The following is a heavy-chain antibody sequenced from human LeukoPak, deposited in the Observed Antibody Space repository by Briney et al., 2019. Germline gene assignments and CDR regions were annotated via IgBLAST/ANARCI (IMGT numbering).Heavy chain of an antibody. J-gene: IGHJ5*02. CDR2: INPSGGST. CDR1: GYTFTSYY. V-gene: IGHV1-46*01. D-gene: IGHD6-13*01. Sequence: ASVKVSCKASGYTFTSYYMHWVRQAPGQGLEWMGIINPSGGSTSYAQKFQGGVTMTRDTSTSTVYMELSSLRSEDTAVYYCARDSSGAAAGTWFDPWGQGTLVTVSS. CDR3: ARDSSGAAAGTWFDP.